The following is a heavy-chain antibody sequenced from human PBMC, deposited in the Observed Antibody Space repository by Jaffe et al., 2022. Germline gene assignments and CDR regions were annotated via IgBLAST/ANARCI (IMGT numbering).Heavy chain of an antibody. CDR3: VRRNYDDYYMDV. D-gene: IGHD3-3*01. CDR2: VYYSGST. CDR1: GASISDYY. J-gene: IGHJ6*03. V-gene: IGHV4-59*01. Sequence: QVQLQESGPGLVKPSETLSLTCTVSGASISDYYWTWIRQPPGKGLEWIGYVYYSGSTGYHPSLKGRVTISLHSSKSQFSLTVRSVTAADTAVYYCVRRNYDDYYMDVWGKGTTVIVSS.